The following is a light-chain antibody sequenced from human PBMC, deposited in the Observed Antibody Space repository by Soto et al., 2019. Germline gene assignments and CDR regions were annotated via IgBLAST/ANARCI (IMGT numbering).Light chain of an antibody. CDR1: QNVDNNF. J-gene: IGKJ2*01. CDR2: GAS. V-gene: IGKV3-20*01. Sequence: ENVLTQSPGTLSLSPWERATLSCRASQNVDNNFLAWYQHKPGQPPRLLIFGASIRAAGIPDRFSGSGSGTDFTLSISRLEPEDFVVYHCQQYGSLPYTFGQGTKLDI. CDR3: QQYGSLPYT.